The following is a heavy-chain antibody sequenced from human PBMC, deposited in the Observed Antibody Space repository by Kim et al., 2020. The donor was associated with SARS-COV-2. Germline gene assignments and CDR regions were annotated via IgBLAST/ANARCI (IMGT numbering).Heavy chain of an antibody. CDR1: GFTFSSYE. V-gene: IGHV3-48*03. J-gene: IGHJ6*02. CDR2: ISSSGSTI. D-gene: IGHD3-3*01. Sequence: GGSLRLSCAASGFTFSSYEMNWVRQAPGKGLEWVSYISSSGSTIYYADSVKGRFTISRDNAKNSLYLQMNSLRAEDTAVYYCARRITIFGVVIGCGMDVWGQGTTVTVSS. CDR3: ARRITIFGVVIGCGMDV.